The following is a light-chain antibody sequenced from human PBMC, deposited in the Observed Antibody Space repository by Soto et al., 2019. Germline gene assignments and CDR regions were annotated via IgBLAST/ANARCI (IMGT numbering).Light chain of an antibody. Sequence: DIVMTQSPATLSVSPGERATLSCGASQRIRSNLAWSQQTPGQAPRLLIYGASTRATGIPARFSDSGSGAAVTLTISNMQHEDVAVYYCRQYDYSLPCTFGQGTKVDIK. V-gene: IGKV3-15*01. J-gene: IGKJ1*01. CDR2: GAS. CDR1: QRIRSN. CDR3: RQYDYSLPCT.